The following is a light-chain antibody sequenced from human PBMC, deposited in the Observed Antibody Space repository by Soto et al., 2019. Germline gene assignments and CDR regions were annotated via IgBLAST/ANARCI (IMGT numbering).Light chain of an antibody. CDR2: WAS. CDR3: HQYFSSPRS. J-gene: IGKJ5*01. V-gene: IGKV4-1*01. CDR1: QSLLYTSDNKNY. Sequence: DIVMTQSPDSLAVSVGERATINCKSGQSLLYTSDNKNYLAWYQQKPGQPPKLLIFWASTRESGVPDRFSGSGSGTDFTLTISSLQAEDVAVYYCHQYFSSPRSFGQGTRLDIK.